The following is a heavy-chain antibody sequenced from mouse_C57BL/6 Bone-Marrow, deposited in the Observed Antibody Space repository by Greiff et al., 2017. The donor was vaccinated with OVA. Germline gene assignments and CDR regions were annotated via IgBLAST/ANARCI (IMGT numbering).Heavy chain of an antibody. J-gene: IGHJ4*01. CDR2: ISDGGSYT. Sequence: EVQLVESGGGLVKPGGSLKLSCAASGFTFSSYAMSWVRQTPEKRLEWVATISDGGSYTYYPDNVKGRFTISRDNAKNNLYLQMSHLKSEDTAMYYWARDGPRGLYAMDYWGQGTSVTVSS. D-gene: IGHD3-3*01. V-gene: IGHV5-4*01. CDR1: GFTFSSYA. CDR3: ARDGPRGLYAMDY.